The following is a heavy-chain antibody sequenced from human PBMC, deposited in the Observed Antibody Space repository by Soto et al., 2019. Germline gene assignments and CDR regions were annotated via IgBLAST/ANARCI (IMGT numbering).Heavy chain of an antibody. V-gene: IGHV3-33*03. CDR1: GFTFSNYG. CDR2: IWYDGSGQ. CDR3: AKDEVSRKYYGHSLDV. J-gene: IGHJ6*02. D-gene: IGHD4-17*01. Sequence: QVQLVESGGGLVQPGRSLRLSCVVSGFTFSNYGMHWVRQAPGKGLEWVADIWYDGSGQRYAGCVQGRFTISRDNSKNTLYLQINSLRVEDTAVYYCAKDEVSRKYYGHSLDVWGQGTTVTVSS.